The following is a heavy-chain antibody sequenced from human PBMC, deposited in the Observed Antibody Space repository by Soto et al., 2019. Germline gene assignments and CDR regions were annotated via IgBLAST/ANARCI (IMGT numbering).Heavy chain of an antibody. J-gene: IGHJ5*02. CDR2: IYWDDDK. CDR3: AHRPLPYCSGGSCYSYNWFDP. V-gene: IGHV2-5*02. D-gene: IGHD2-15*01. Sequence: GLDLAWLALIYWDDDKRYSPSLKSRLTITKDTSKNQVVLTMTNMDPVDTATYYCAHRPLPYCSGGSCYSYNWFDPWGQGTLVTVSS.